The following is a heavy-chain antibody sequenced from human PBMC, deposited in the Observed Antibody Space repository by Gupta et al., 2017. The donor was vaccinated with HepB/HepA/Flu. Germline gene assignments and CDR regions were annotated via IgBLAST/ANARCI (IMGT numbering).Heavy chain of an antibody. CDR2: IGGTGVTT. J-gene: IGHJ6*03. D-gene: IGHD3-10*01. CDR1: GLTFSSHA. Sequence: EVQLLESGGGLVQPGKSLRLSCGAPGLTFSSHAINWVRQAPGKGLEWVCSIGGTGVTTHYADSVKGRFTLTRDNSKNTVYLQMNSLRADDTAVYYCTRGSGAYLHSYYYMDVWGKGTTVTVSS. CDR3: TRGSGAYLHSYYYMDV. V-gene: IGHV3-23*01.